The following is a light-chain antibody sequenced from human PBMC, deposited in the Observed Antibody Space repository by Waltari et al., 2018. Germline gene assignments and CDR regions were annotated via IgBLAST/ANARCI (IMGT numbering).Light chain of an antibody. J-gene: IGKJ3*01. V-gene: IGKV1-39*01. CDR3: LQTYSTLMFS. Sequence: DIQMTQSPSSLSASVGDRVTMTCRASQSITNYLSWYQHKLGEAPNLLVYDASTLVSGVPSRFNGSGSGTEFTLIISSLQPEDLATYYCLQTYSTLMFSFGPGTKVDL. CDR2: DAS. CDR1: QSITNY.